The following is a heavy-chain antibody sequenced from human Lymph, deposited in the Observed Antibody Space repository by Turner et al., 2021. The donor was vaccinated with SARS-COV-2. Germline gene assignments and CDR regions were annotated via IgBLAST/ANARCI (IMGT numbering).Heavy chain of an antibody. CDR3: ARDIPTTADYFDY. CDR1: GFTFSTYS. CDR2: ISSSSSYI. Sequence: EVQLVESGGGLVKRGGYLTLSCAASGFTFSTYSMNWVRQAPGKGLEWFSSISSSSSYIYYADSVKGRFTISRDDAKNSLYLQMNSLRAEDTAVYYCARDIPTTADYFDYWGQGTLVTVSS. D-gene: IGHD4-17*01. V-gene: IGHV3-21*01. J-gene: IGHJ4*02.